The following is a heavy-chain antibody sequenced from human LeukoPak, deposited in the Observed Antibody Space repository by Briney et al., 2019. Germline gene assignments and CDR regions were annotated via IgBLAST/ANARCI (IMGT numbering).Heavy chain of an antibody. D-gene: IGHD6-19*01. V-gene: IGHV3-66*01. Sequence: GGSLRLSCAASGFTVSSNYMSWVRQAPGKGLEWVSVIYSGGSTYCADSVKGRFTISRDNSKNTLYLQMNNLRAEDTAVYYCARRTPYSSGPFDYWGQGTLVTVSS. CDR2: IYSGGST. J-gene: IGHJ4*02. CDR3: ARRTPYSSGPFDY. CDR1: GFTVSSNY.